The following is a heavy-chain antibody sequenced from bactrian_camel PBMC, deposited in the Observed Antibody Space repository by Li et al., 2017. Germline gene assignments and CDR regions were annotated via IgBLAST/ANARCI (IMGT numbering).Heavy chain of an antibody. CDR3: AAAESGAPACYYTDFMVISEYNY. J-gene: IGHJ4*01. V-gene: IGHV3S1*01. CDR2: VFTGSGGT. D-gene: IGHD4*01. CDR1: GGSSSNYC. Sequence: QLVESGGGSVQAGGSLTLSCAASGGSSSNYCMAWFRQVPGQEREGVATVFTGSGGTYYTDSVKGRFTIPQDNAKNILSLQMNSLKPEDTAMYYCAAAESGAPACYYTDFMVISEYNYWGQGTQVTVS.